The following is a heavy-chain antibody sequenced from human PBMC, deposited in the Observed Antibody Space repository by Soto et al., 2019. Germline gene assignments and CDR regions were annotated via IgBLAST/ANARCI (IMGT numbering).Heavy chain of an antibody. J-gene: IGHJ6*03. CDR3: ARVGSGWYVEGSGSYMDV. CDR2: ISSSSSYI. Sequence: GGSLRLSCAASGFTFSSYSMNWVRQAPGKGLEWVSSISSSSSYIYYADSVKGRFTISRDNAKNSLYLQMNSLRAEDTAVYYCARVGSGWYVEGSGSYMDVWGKGTTVTVSS. V-gene: IGHV3-21*01. D-gene: IGHD6-19*01. CDR1: GFTFSSYS.